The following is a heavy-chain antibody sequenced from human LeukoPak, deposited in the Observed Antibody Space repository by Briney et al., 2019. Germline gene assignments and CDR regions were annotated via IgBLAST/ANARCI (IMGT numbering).Heavy chain of an antibody. CDR1: GGSFSGYY. Sequence: SETLSLTCAVYGGSFSGYYWSWIRHPPGKGLEWIGRINHSGSTNYNPSLKSRVTISVDTSKNQFSLKLSSVTAADTAVYYYARWGSVASSGYLDAFDIWGQGTMVTVSS. CDR2: INHSGST. V-gene: IGHV4-34*01. J-gene: IGHJ3*02. D-gene: IGHD3-22*01. CDR3: ARWGSVASSGYLDAFDI.